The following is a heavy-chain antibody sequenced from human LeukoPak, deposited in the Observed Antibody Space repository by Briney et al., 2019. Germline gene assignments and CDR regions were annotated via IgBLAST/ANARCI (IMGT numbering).Heavy chain of an antibody. J-gene: IGHJ4*02. CDR1: GFTFSSYA. CDR2: ISYDGSNK. D-gene: IGHD6-19*01. V-gene: IGHV3-30-3*01. Sequence: GGSLRLSCAASGFTFSSYALHWVRQAPGKGLEWVAGISYDGSNKYYADSVKGRFTISRDNSKNTLYLQMNSLRAEDTAVYYCARGAVAGTAGFDYWGQGTLVTVSS. CDR3: ARGAVAGTAGFDY.